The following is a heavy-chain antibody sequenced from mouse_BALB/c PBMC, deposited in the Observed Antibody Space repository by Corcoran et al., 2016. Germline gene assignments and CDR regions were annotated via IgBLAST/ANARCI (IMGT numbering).Heavy chain of an antibody. CDR2: IWWDDNK. D-gene: IGHD1-1*01. CDR1: GFSLSTSGMG. Sequence: QVTLKESGPGILQPSQTLSLTCSFSGFSLSTSGMGVVWIRQPSGEGLEWLADIWWDDNKYYNSFLKSRLTISKDTSSNQVFLKFTSVDTVDSATYDCVRRGYYYGSAYDALDYWGQGTSVTVSS. V-gene: IGHV8-5*01. J-gene: IGHJ4*01. CDR3: VRRGYYYGSAYDALDY.